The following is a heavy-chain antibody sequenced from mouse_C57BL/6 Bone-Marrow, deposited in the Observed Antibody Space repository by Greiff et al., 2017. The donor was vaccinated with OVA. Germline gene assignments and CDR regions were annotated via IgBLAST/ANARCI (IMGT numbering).Heavy chain of an antibody. CDR3: AIYYSNSWFAY. Sequence: VQLQQPGAELVKPGASVKLSCKASGYTFTSYWMHWVKQRPGQGLEWIGMIHPNSGSTNYNEKFKSKATLTVDKSSSTAYMQLSSLTSEDSAVYYCAIYYSNSWFAYWGQGTLVTVSA. J-gene: IGHJ3*01. V-gene: IGHV1-64*01. CDR2: IHPNSGST. D-gene: IGHD2-5*01. CDR1: GYTFTSYW.